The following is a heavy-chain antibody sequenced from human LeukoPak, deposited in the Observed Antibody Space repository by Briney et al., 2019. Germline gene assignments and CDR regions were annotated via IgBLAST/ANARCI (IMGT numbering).Heavy chain of an antibody. CDR2: INHSGST. CDR3: ARGYYDILTGPYPYGPDDY. V-gene: IGHV4-34*01. J-gene: IGHJ4*02. D-gene: IGHD3-9*01. CDR1: GGSFSGYY. Sequence: SGTLSLTCAVYGGSFSGYYWSWIRQPPGKGLEWIGEINHSGSTNYNPSLKSRVTISVDTSKNQFSLKLSSVTAADTAVYYCARGYYDILTGPYPYGPDDYWGQGTLVTVSS.